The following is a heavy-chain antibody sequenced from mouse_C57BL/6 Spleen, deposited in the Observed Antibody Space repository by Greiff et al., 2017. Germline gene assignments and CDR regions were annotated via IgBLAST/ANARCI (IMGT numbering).Heavy chain of an antibody. CDR1: GYTFTSYG. J-gene: IGHJ3*01. D-gene: IGHD2-1*01. CDR2: IYPRSGNT. CDR3: ANGNYDWFAY. V-gene: IGHV1-81*01. Sequence: VQLQQSGAELARPGASVKLSCKASGYTFTSYGISWVKQRTGQGLEWIGEIYPRSGNTYYNEKFKGKATLTADKSSSTAYMELRSLTSEDSAVYFCANGNYDWFAYWGQGTLVTVSA.